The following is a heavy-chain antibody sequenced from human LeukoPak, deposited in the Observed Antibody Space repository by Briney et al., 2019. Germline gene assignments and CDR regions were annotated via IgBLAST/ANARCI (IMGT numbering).Heavy chain of an antibody. Sequence: GGSLRLSCAASGFTFSSYSMNWVRQAPGKGLEWVSSISSSSSYIYYADSVKGRFTISRDNAKNSLYLQMNSLRAEDTAVYYCAREFVVVAASRFDPWGQGTLVTVSS. D-gene: IGHD2-15*01. V-gene: IGHV3-21*01. CDR1: GFTFSSYS. CDR2: ISSSSSYI. CDR3: AREFVVVAASRFDP. J-gene: IGHJ5*02.